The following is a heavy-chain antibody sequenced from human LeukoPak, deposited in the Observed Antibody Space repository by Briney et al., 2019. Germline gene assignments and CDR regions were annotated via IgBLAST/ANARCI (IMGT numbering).Heavy chain of an antibody. CDR2: IYYSGSGST. D-gene: IGHD1-26*01. J-gene: IGHJ4*02. CDR3: ARRLGSYFAFDY. V-gene: IGHV4-61*08. Sequence: SQTLSLTCSVSGGSISSGDHYWSWIRQSPGKGLEWIGYIYYSGSGSTNYNPSPKSRVTISLDTSKNQFSLKLSSVTAADTAVYYCARRLGSYFAFDYWGQGTLVTVSS. CDR1: GGSISSGDHY.